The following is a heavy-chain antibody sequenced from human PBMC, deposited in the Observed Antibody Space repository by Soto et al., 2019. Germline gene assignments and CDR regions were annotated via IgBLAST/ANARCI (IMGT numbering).Heavy chain of an antibody. J-gene: IGHJ3*02. CDR3: AREYVDIVATNAFDI. V-gene: IGHV3-33*01. CDR2: IWYDGSNK. CDR1: GFTFSSYG. D-gene: IGHD5-12*01. Sequence: PGGSLRLSCAASGFTFSSYGMHWVRQAPGKGLEWVAVIWYDGSNKYYADSVKGRFTISRDNSKNTLYLQMNSLRAEDTAVYYCAREYVDIVATNAFDIWGQGKMVTVSS.